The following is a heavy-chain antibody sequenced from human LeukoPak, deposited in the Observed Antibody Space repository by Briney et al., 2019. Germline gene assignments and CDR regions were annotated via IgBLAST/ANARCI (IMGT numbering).Heavy chain of an antibody. Sequence: GGSLRLSCAASGFTFSGYSMNWVRQAPGKGLEWVSSISSSSSSIYYADSVKGRFTISRDNAKNSLYLQMNSLRAEDTAVYYCARSDYCSSTSCYSRAFDYWGQGTLVTVSS. J-gene: IGHJ4*02. D-gene: IGHD2-2*01. CDR1: GFTFSGYS. V-gene: IGHV3-21*01. CDR2: ISSSSSSI. CDR3: ARSDYCSSTSCYSRAFDY.